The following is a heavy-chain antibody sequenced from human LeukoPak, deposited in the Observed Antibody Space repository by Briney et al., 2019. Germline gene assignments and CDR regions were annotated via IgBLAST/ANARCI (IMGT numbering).Heavy chain of an antibody. CDR2: ISYNGST. CDR3: ARRTGRYDSSGYS. CDR1: GYSISSGYY. V-gene: IGHV4-38-2*02. D-gene: IGHD3-22*01. Sequence: SETLSLTCTVSGYSISSGYYWGWIRQPPGKGLEWIASISYNGSTYYNPSLKSRVTISVDTSKNQFSLKLSSVTAADTAVYYCARRTGRYDSSGYSWGQGTLVTVSS. J-gene: IGHJ5*02.